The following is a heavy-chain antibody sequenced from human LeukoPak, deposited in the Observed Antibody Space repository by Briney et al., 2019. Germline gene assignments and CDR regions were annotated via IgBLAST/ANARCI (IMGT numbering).Heavy chain of an antibody. CDR3: VKREFSYGYGNAFDF. V-gene: IGHV5-51*01. CDR1: GYTFSTTW. CDR2: IYPGDCDA. Sequence: GESLKISCKASGYTFSTTWIGWVRQMPGKGLEWMGIIYPGDCDARYSPSFEGQVTISAEKAVNTAYLQWSSLGASDTATYYCVKREFSYGYGNAFDFWGQGTLVTVSS. J-gene: IGHJ4*02. D-gene: IGHD5-18*01.